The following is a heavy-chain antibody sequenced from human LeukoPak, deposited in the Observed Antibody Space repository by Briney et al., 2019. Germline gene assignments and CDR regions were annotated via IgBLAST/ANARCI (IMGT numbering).Heavy chain of an antibody. J-gene: IGHJ4*02. CDR3: ARHVSSGGTYAHFDY. D-gene: IGHD1-26*01. CDR1: GSMYNYY. V-gene: IGHV4-59*08. CDR2: SHYSGST. Sequence: SETLSLTCTVGGSMYNYYWSWIRQPPGKGLEWIGYSHYSGSTNYNPSLKSRVTMSLDTSKNQVSLKVNSVTAADTAVYYCARHVSSGGTYAHFDYWGQGTLVTVSS.